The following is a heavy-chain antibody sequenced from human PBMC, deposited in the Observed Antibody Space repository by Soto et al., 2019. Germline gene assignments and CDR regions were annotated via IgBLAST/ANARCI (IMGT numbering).Heavy chain of an antibody. CDR1: GFTFSSYG. J-gene: IGHJ1*01. Sequence: GGSLRLSCAASGFTFSSYGMHWVRQAPGKGLEWVAVIWYDGSNKYYADSVKGRFTISRDNSKNTLYLQMNSLRAEDTAVYYCARDFPDYGDYPTTPEYFQHWGQGTLVTVSS. D-gene: IGHD4-17*01. V-gene: IGHV3-33*01. CDR2: IWYDGSNK. CDR3: ARDFPDYGDYPTTPEYFQH.